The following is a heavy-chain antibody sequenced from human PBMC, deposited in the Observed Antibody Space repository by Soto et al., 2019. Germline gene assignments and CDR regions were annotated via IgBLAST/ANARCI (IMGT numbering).Heavy chain of an antibody. J-gene: IGHJ4*02. CDR3: ARDLPHYDILTGYPLDY. Sequence: GASVKVSCKASGYTFTSYYMHWVRQAPGQGLEWIGIINPSGGSTSYAQKFQGRVTITADESTSTAYMELSSLRSEDTAVYYCARDLPHYDILTGYPLDYWGQGTLVTVSS. D-gene: IGHD3-9*01. CDR1: GYTFTSYY. V-gene: IGHV1-46*01. CDR2: INPSGGST.